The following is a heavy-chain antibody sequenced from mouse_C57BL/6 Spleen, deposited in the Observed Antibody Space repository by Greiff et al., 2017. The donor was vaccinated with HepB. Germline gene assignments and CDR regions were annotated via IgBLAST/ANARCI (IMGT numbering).Heavy chain of an antibody. CDR2: IDPSDSYT. J-gene: IGHJ2*01. V-gene: IGHV1-69*01. Sequence: VQLQQPGAELVMPGASVKLSCKASGYTFTSYWMHWVKQRPGQGLEWIGEIDPSDSYTNYNQKFKGKSTLTVDKSSSTAYMQLSSLTSEDSAVYYCASHYYGSEGYFDYWGQGTTLTVSS. D-gene: IGHD1-1*01. CDR3: ASHYYGSEGYFDY. CDR1: GYTFTSYW.